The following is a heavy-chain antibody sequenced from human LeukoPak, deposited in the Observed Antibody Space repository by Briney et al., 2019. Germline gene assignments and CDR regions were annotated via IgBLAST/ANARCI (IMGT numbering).Heavy chain of an antibody. J-gene: IGHJ5*02. CDR2: MNPNSGDT. V-gene: IGHV1-8*01. CDR3: ARGTGKDLGSTSWSA. Sequence: ASVKVSCKTSGYIFTNYDINWVRQAAGQGFEWMGWMNPNSGDTGYLQKFQGRVTMTRKTSISTAYMELSSLTSEDTAVYYCARGTGKDLGSTSWSAWGQGTLVTVSS. CDR1: GYIFTNYD. D-gene: IGHD6-13*01.